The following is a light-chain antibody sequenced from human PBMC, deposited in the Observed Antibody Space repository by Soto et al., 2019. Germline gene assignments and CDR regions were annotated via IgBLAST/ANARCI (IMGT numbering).Light chain of an antibody. V-gene: IGKV1-9*01. CDR1: QGISTY. Sequence: DIQLTQSPSFMSASVGDRVTMTCRASQGISTYLAWYQQTPGKAPNLLIYSASTLQRGVPSRFSGSRSGTEFTLTISSLQPEDFATYYCQQLNSYPLTFGGGTKVEIK. CDR2: SAS. CDR3: QQLNSYPLT. J-gene: IGKJ4*01.